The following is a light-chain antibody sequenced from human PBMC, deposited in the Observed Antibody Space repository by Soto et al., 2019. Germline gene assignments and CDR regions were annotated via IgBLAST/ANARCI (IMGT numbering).Light chain of an antibody. CDR2: GAS. Sequence: EIVLTQSPGTLSLSPGERATLSCRASQSVSSSYLAWYQQKPGQAPRLLIYGASSRATGIPVRFSGSGSGTDFTVTISRLEPEDFAVYYCQQYGSSPYTFGQGTRLEIE. CDR1: QSVSSSY. CDR3: QQYGSSPYT. J-gene: IGKJ2*01. V-gene: IGKV3-20*01.